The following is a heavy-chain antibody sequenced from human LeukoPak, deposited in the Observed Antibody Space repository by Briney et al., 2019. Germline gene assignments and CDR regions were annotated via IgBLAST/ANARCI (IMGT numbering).Heavy chain of an antibody. J-gene: IGHJ6*02. CDR2: ISYDGSNK. Sequence: GGSLRLSCAASGFTFSSYGMHWVRQAPGKGLEWVAVISYDGSNKYYADSVKGRFTISRDNSKNTLYPQMNSLRAEDTAVYYCANQLRRINYYYYYGMDVWGQGTTVTVSS. V-gene: IGHV3-30*18. D-gene: IGHD4-23*01. CDR3: ANQLRRINYYYYYGMDV. CDR1: GFTFSSYG.